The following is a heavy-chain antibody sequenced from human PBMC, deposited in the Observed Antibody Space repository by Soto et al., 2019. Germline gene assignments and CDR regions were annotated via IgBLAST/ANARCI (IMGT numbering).Heavy chain of an antibody. V-gene: IGHV3-23*01. CDR2: ISGSGTNT. CDR3: ARHGYKYGGGYFDY. J-gene: IGHJ4*02. CDR1: GFTFSSYA. Sequence: PGGSLRLSCAASGFTFSSYAMNWVRQAPGKGLEWVSAISGSGTNTYYADSVKGRFTISRDNSKNTLYLQMNSLRAEDTAVYYCARHGYKYGGGYFDYWGQGTLVTVSS. D-gene: IGHD5-18*01.